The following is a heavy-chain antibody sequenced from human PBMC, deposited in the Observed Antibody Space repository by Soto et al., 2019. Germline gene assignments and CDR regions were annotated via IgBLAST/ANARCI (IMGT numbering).Heavy chain of an antibody. J-gene: IGHJ6*02. CDR3: ARDRSTIFGVVIRGGTDV. V-gene: IGHV3-48*02. CDR1: GFTISSYR. Sequence: GGSLRLSCAASGFTISSYRMNWVRQAPGKGLEWVSYISSSSSTIYYADSVKGRFTISRDHAKNSLYLQMNSLRDEDTAVYYCARDRSTIFGVVIRGGTDVWGQRTTVNVSS. CDR2: ISSSSSTI. D-gene: IGHD3-3*01.